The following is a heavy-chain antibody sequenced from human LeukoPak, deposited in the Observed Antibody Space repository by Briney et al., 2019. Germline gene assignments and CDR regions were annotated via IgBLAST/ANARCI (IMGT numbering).Heavy chain of an antibody. CDR3: ARVVVRWFDP. V-gene: IGHV3-7*01. J-gene: IGHJ5*02. CDR1: GFTFSTYW. D-gene: IGHD3-22*01. CDR2: IKQDGSEK. Sequence: GGSPRLSCAASGFTFSTYWMSWVRQAPGKGLEWVANIKQDGSEKFYVESVKGRFTISRDNAKNSLYLQMNSLRAEDTAVYYCARVVVRWFDPWGQGTLVTVSS.